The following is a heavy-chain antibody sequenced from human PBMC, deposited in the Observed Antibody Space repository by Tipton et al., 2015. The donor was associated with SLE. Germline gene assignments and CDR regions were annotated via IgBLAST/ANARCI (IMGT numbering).Heavy chain of an antibody. Sequence: SLRLSCAASGFTFSSYGMHWVRQAPGKGLEWVAVISYDGSNKYYADSVKGRFTISRDNSKNTLYLQMNSLRAEDTAVYYCAKAVVAGDYFDYWGQGTLVTVSS. V-gene: IGHV3-30*18. J-gene: IGHJ4*02. D-gene: IGHD6-19*01. CDR3: AKAVVAGDYFDY. CDR2: ISYDGSNK. CDR1: GFTFSSYG.